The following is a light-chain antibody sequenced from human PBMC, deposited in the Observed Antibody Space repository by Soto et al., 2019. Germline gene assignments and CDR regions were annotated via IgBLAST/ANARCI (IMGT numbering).Light chain of an antibody. Sequence: QSVLTQPASVSGSPGQSITISCTGTSSDVGGYNFVSWYQQHPGKAPKLMIYDVSNRPSGVSNRFSGSKSGNTASLTISGHQAEDEADYYCTSYTSTNTQLFGGGTKLTVL. CDR2: DVS. CDR3: TSYTSTNTQL. V-gene: IGLV2-14*03. CDR1: SSDVGGYNF. J-gene: IGLJ2*01.